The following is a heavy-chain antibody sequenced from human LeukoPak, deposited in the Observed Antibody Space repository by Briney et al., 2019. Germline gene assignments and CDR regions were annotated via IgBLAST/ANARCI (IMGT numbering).Heavy chain of an antibody. Sequence: ASVKVSCKASGYTFTSYYMHWVRQAPGQGLEWMGIINPSGGSTSYAQKFQERVTITRDMPTSTAYMELSSLRSEDTAVYYCAAGNYYDSSGYYYWGQGTLVTVPS. D-gene: IGHD3-22*01. CDR2: INPSGGST. J-gene: IGHJ4*02. V-gene: IGHV1-46*01. CDR3: AAGNYYDSSGYYY. CDR1: GYTFTSYY.